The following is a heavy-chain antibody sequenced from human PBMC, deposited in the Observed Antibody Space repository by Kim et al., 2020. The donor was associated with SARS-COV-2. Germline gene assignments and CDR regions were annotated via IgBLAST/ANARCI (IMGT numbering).Heavy chain of an antibody. J-gene: IGHJ4*02. CDR1: GFTFSSYA. CDR2: ISYDGSNK. V-gene: IGHV3-30*04. Sequence: GGSLRLSCAASGFTFSSYAMHWVRQAPGKGLEWVAVISYDGSNKYYADSVKGRFTISRDNSKNTLYLQMNSLRAEDTAVYYCARDEVEQHPGIKYYYGSEIDYWGQGTLVTVSS. CDR3: ARDEVEQHPGIKYYYGSEIDY. D-gene: IGHD3-10*01.